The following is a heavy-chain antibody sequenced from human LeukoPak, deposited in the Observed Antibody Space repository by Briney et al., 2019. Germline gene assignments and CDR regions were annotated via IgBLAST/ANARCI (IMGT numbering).Heavy chain of an antibody. J-gene: IGHJ4*02. CDR2: INGDASST. Sequence: GGSLRLSCAASGFTVSSNYMSWVRQAPGKGLVWVSRINGDASSTSYADSVKGRFTISRDNAKSTLYLQMNSLRVEDTAVYYCARARGNTYGYFEYWGQGTLVTVSS. CDR3: ARARGNTYGYFEY. D-gene: IGHD5-18*01. CDR1: GFTVSSNY. V-gene: IGHV3-74*01.